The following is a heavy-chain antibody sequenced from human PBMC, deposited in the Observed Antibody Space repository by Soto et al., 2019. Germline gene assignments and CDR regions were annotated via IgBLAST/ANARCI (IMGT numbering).Heavy chain of an antibody. CDR2: IFYSGST. D-gene: IGHD2-21*01. CDR3: ARQPTTGDTDLWFDP. CDR1: GGSISTSRSY. V-gene: IGHV4-39*01. J-gene: IGHJ5*02. Sequence: QLQLLESGPGLVKASETLSLTCSVSGGSISTSRSYWAWIRQPPGKGLEWLANIFYSGSTFYNPSLASLVSISVDTAKNDFALKLRSVTAADTAVYYCARQPTTGDTDLWFDPWGQGTLVTVSS.